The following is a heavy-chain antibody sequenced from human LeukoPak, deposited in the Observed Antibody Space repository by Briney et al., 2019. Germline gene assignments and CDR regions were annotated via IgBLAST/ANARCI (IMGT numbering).Heavy chain of an antibody. CDR3: ARDRVQYYYGSGSMYFFDY. CDR2: IWYDGRNK. J-gene: IGHJ4*02. V-gene: IGHV3-33*01. CDR1: GFTFSLYG. D-gene: IGHD3-10*01. Sequence: RGSLRLSCAASGFTFSLYGMHWVRQAPGKGLEWVAVIWYDGRNKYYGGSVKGRFTISRDNSKNTLYLQMSSLRAEDTAVYYCARDRVQYYYGSGSMYFFDYWGQGTLVTVSS.